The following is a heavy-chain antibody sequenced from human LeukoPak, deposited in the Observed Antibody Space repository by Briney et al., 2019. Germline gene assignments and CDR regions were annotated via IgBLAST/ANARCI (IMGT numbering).Heavy chain of an antibody. CDR3: ARDQKAWLRFGGSAWFDP. CDR2: IIPIFGTA. V-gene: IGHV1-69*13. Sequence: SVRVSCTASGGTFSSYAISWVRQAPGQGLEWMGGIIPIFGTANYAQKFQGRVTITADESTSTAYMELSSLRSEDTAVYYCARDQKAWLRFGGSAWFDPWGQGTLVTV. J-gene: IGHJ5*02. D-gene: IGHD5-12*01. CDR1: GGTFSSYA.